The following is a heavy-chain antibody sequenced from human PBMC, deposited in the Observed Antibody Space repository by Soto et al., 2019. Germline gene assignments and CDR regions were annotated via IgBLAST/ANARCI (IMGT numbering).Heavy chain of an antibody. CDR1: GFSFANYA. J-gene: IGHJ6*02. D-gene: IGHD6-19*01. V-gene: IGHV3-30-3*02. CDR3: AKTIESSAVLGPIRRGYYYFGMDV. Sequence: QVQLVESGGGVVQPGRSLRLSCAASGFSFANYAIHWVRQAPGKGLEWVAVISYDGSNRYYADSVKGRITISRDNSKNTLSLQMHSLRAEDTAVYYCAKTIESSAVLGPIRRGYYYFGMDVWGQGTTVTVSS. CDR2: ISYDGSNR.